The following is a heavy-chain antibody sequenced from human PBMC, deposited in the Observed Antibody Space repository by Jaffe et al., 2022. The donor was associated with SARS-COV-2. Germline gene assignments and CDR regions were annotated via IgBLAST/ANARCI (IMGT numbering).Heavy chain of an antibody. D-gene: IGHD2-2*01. CDR1: GGSISSGSYY. CDR3: ARETVVPAAFLYYYGMDV. CDR2: IYTSGST. Sequence: QVQLQESGPGLVKPSQTLSLTCTVSGGSISSGSYYWSWIRQPAGKGLEWIGRIYTSGSTNYNPSLKSRVTISVDTSKNQFSLKLSSVTAADTAVYYCARETVVPAAFLYYYGMDVWGQGTTVTVSS. V-gene: IGHV4-61*02. J-gene: IGHJ6*02.